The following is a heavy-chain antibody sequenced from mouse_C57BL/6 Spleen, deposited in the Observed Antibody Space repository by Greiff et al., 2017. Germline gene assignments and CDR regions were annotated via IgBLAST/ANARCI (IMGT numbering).Heavy chain of an antibody. D-gene: IGHD1-1*01. CDR1: GYTFTDYY. V-gene: IGHV1-76*01. Sequence: VKLQESGAELVRPGASVKLSCKASGYTFTDYYINWVKQRPGQGLEWIARIYPGSGNTYYNEKFKGKATLTAEKSSSTAYMQLSSLTSEDSAVYFCARGNYDYGSSYFWYFDVWGTGTTVTVSS. CDR2: IYPGSGNT. CDR3: ARGNYDYGSSYFWYFDV. J-gene: IGHJ1*03.